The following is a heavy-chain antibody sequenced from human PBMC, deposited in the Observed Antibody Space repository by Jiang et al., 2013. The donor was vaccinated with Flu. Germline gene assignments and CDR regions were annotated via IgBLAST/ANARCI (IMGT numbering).Heavy chain of an antibody. Sequence: KPGSSVKVSCKASGGTFSSYAISWVRQAPGQGLEWMGGIIPIFGTANYAQKFQGRVTITADESTSTAYMELSSLRSEDTAVYYCASLYYDILTGYPNWFDPWGQGTLVTVSS. CDR1: GGTFSSYA. J-gene: IGHJ5*02. CDR3: ASLYYDILTGYPNWFDP. CDR2: IIPIFGTA. D-gene: IGHD3-9*01. V-gene: IGHV1-69*01.